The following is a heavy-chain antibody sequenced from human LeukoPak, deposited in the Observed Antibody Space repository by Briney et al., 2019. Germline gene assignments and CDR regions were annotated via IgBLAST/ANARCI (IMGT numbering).Heavy chain of an antibody. Sequence: GASVTVSCTASGGTFSSYAISWVRQAPGQGLEWMGGIIPIFGTANYAQKFQGRVTITTDESTSTAYMELSSLRSEDTAVYYCARERGSYDGIAFDIWGQGTMVTVSS. V-gene: IGHV1-69*05. CDR3: ARERGSYDGIAFDI. CDR1: GGTFSSYA. CDR2: IIPIFGTA. J-gene: IGHJ3*02. D-gene: IGHD1-26*01.